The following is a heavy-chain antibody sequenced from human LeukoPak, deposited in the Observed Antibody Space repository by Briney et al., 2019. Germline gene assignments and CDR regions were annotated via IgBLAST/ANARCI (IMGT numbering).Heavy chain of an antibody. CDR3: AKAFSSSWYGFDY. J-gene: IGHJ4*02. Sequence: TGGSLILSCAASGFTFSTYVMNWFRQAPGKGLEWVSGIGGSGGGTYYTDSVKGRFTISRDNSKNALYLQMNSLRPEDTAIYYCAKAFSSSWYGFDYWGQGTLVTVSS. CDR1: GFTFSTYV. CDR2: IGGSGGGT. V-gene: IGHV3-23*01. D-gene: IGHD6-13*01.